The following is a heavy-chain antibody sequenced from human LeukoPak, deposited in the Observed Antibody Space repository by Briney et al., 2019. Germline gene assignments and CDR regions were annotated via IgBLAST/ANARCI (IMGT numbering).Heavy chain of an antibody. V-gene: IGHV4-59*12. Sequence: SETLSLTCTVSGGSISSYYWSWIRQPPGKGLEWIGYIYYSGSTYYNPSLKSRVTISVDTSKNQFSLKLSSVTAADTAVYYCARDNGSGYYDSSGYYPVAFDIWGQGTMVTVSS. CDR2: IYYSGST. CDR1: GGSISSYY. D-gene: IGHD3-22*01. CDR3: ARDNGSGYYDSSGYYPVAFDI. J-gene: IGHJ3*02.